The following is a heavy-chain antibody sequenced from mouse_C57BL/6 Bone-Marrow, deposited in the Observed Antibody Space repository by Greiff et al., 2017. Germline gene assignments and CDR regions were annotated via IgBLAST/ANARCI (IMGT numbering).Heavy chain of an antibody. Sequence: QVQLKEPGAELVRPGTSVKVSCKASGYAFTNYLIEWVKQRPGQGLEWIGVINPGSGGTNYNEKFKGEATLTADKSSSTAYMQLSSLTSEDSAVYFCASANMRYWYYDVGDTGTTVTVSS. D-gene: IGHD4-1*01. V-gene: IGHV1-54*01. CDR1: GYAFTNYL. CDR2: INPGSGGT. J-gene: IGHJ1*03. CDR3: ASANMRYWYYDV.